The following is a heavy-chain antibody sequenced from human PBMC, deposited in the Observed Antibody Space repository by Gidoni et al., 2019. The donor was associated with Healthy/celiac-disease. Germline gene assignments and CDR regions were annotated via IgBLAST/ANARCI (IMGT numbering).Heavy chain of an antibody. CDR2: IYTSGST. Sequence: QVQLQESGPGLVKPSETLSLTCTVSGGSISSYYWSWIRQPAGKGLEWIGRIYTSGSTNYNPSLKSRVTMSVDTSKNQFSLKLSSVTAADTAVYYCARDQVLPAAMSVYYDYYMDVWGKGTTVTVSS. D-gene: IGHD2-2*01. CDR1: GGSISSYY. V-gene: IGHV4-4*07. J-gene: IGHJ6*03. CDR3: ARDQVLPAAMSVYYDYYMDV.